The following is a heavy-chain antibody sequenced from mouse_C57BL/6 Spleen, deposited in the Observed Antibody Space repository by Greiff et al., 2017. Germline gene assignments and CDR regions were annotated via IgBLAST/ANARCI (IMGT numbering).Heavy chain of an antibody. D-gene: IGHD3-3*01. V-gene: IGHV3-6*01. Sequence: ESGPGLVKPSQSLSLTCSATGYSITSGYYWNWIRQFPGNKLEWMGYISYDGSNNYNPSFKNLISITRDTSKNQFFLKLNSVTTEDTATCCCARRAGTGWYFDVWGTGTTVTVSS. CDR1: GYSITSGYY. J-gene: IGHJ1*03. CDR3: ARRAGTGWYFDV. CDR2: ISYDGSN.